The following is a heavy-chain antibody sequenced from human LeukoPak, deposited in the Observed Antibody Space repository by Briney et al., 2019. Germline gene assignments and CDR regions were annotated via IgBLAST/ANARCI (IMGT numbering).Heavy chain of an antibody. CDR2: INPNSGGT. J-gene: IGHJ5*02. Sequence: GASVKVSCKASGYTFTGYYMHWVRQAPGQGLEWMGRINPNSGGTNYAQKFQGRVTMTRDTSNSTAYMELSRLRSDDTAVYYCARTTVTTNWFDPWGQGTLVTVSS. CDR1: GYTFTGYY. CDR3: ARTTVTTNWFDP. D-gene: IGHD4-11*01. V-gene: IGHV1-2*06.